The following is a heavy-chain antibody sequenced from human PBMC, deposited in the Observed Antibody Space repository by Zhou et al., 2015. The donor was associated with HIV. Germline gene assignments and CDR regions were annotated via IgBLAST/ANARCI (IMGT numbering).Heavy chain of an antibody. D-gene: IGHD6-6*01. CDR2: ISWNSGSI. CDR3: AKAQLGYSSSLPGDY. Sequence: EVQLVESGGGLVQPGRSLRLSCAASGFTFDDHAMHWVRQAPGKGLEWVSGISWNSGSIGYADSVKGRFTISRDNAKNSLYLQMNSLRPEDTALYYCAKAQLGYSSSLPGDYWGQGTLVTVSS. CDR1: GFTFDDHA. J-gene: IGHJ4*02. V-gene: IGHV3-9*01.